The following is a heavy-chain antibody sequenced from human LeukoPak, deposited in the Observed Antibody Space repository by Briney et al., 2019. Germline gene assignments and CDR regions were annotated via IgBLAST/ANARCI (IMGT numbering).Heavy chain of an antibody. D-gene: IGHD6-19*01. Sequence: GGSLRLSCAGSGFTFSTYAMTWVRQTPGKGLEWVSTVSGSGSYPSYAGSVQGRFTVSRDNSKNTLCLQMNSLRAEDTAVYYCAKCNSDWYEDYWGQGTLVTVSS. CDR3: AKCNSDWYEDY. CDR2: VSGSGSYP. CDR1: GFTFSTYA. J-gene: IGHJ4*02. V-gene: IGHV3-23*01.